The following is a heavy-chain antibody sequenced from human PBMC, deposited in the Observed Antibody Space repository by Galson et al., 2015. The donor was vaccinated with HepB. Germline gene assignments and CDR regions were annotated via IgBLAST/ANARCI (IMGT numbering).Heavy chain of an antibody. CDR1: GFTFSSYG. V-gene: IGHV3-33*08. CDR3: ARGPLWVVVTAPYYYYGMDV. CDR2: IWYDGSNK. Sequence: SLRLSCAASGFTFSSYGMHWVRQAPGKGLEWVAVIWYDGSNKYYADSVKGRFTISRDNSKNTLYLQMNSLRAEGTAVYYCARGPLWVVVTAPYYYYGMDVWGQGTTVTVSS. D-gene: IGHD2-21*02. J-gene: IGHJ6*02.